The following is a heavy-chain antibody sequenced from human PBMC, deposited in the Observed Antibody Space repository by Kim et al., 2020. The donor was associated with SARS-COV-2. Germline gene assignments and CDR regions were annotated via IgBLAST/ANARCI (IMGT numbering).Heavy chain of an antibody. CDR3: ARGPGYSSSWYGARNWFDP. V-gene: IGHV4-34*01. CDR2: INHSGST. CDR1: GGSFSGYY. D-gene: IGHD6-13*01. J-gene: IGHJ5*02. Sequence: SETLSLTCAVYGGSFSGYYWSWIRQPPGKGLEWIGEINHSGSTNYNPSLKSRLTISVDTSKNQFSLKLSTVTAADTSVYYCARGPGYSSSWYGARNWFDPWGQGTLVTVST.